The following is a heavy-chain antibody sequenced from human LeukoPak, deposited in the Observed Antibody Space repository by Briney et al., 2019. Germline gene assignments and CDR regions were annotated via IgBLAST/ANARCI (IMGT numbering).Heavy chain of an antibody. J-gene: IGHJ4*02. V-gene: IGHV3-30*02. CDR1: GFTSGSSG. CDR3: AKDHSSTWDNYFDY. Sequence: PGGSLRLSCAPTGFTSGSSGMHWVRQALGKGVEWVAFIRHDGSEKHYADSVKGRFTISRDNSKNTLYLQMNSLRVEETAVYYCAKDHSSTWDNYFDYWGQGTLVTVSS. D-gene: IGHD6-13*01. CDR2: IRHDGSEK.